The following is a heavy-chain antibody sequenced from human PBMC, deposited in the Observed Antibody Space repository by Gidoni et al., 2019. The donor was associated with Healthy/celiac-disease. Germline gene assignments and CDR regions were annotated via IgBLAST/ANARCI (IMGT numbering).Heavy chain of an antibody. D-gene: IGHD3-22*01. J-gene: IGHJ4*02. CDR1: GFTFSSYG. CDR3: ARDGRYYYDSSGYGYFDY. Sequence: QVQLVESGGGVVQPGRSLRLSCAASGFTFSSYGMHWVRQAPGKGLEWVAVIWYDGSNKYYADSVKGRFTISRDNSKNTLYLQMNSLRAEDTAVYYCARDGRYYYDSSGYGYFDYWGQGTLVTVSS. CDR2: IWYDGSNK. V-gene: IGHV3-33*01.